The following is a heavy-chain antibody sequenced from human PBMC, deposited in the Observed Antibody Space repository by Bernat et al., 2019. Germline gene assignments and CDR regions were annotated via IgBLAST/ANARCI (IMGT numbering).Heavy chain of an antibody. CDR3: ARDLVVGATG. J-gene: IGHJ4*02. Sequence: QVQLVESGGVAVQPGRSLRLSCAASGFTFSSYAMHWVRQAPGKGLEWVAVISYDGSNKYYADSVKGRFTISRDNSKNTLYLQMNSLSAEDTAVYYCARDLVVGATGWGQGTLVTVSS. CDR2: ISYDGSNK. D-gene: IGHD1-26*01. V-gene: IGHV3-30-3*01. CDR1: GFTFSSYA.